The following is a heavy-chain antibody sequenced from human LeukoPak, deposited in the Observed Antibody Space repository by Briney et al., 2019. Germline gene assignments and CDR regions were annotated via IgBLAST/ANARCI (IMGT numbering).Heavy chain of an antibody. Sequence: SETLSLTCTVSGGSISSYYWSWIRQPAGKGLEWIGRIYTSGSTNYNPSLKSRVTMSVDTSKNQFSLKLSSVTAADTAVYYCARDSSSWSTYYMDVWGEGTTVTISS. CDR3: ARDSSSWSTYYMDV. CDR2: IYTSGST. V-gene: IGHV4-4*07. D-gene: IGHD6-13*01. J-gene: IGHJ6*03. CDR1: GGSISSYY.